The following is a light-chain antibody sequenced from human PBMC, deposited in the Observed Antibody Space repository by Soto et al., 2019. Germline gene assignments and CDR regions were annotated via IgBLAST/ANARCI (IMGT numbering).Light chain of an antibody. CDR3: QQYNNWPPLT. Sequence: EIVMTQSPATLSVSPGERATLSCRASQSVSSNLAWYHQKPGQAPRLLIYGASTRATGIPARFSGSGSGTEFTLTISSLQSEDFAVYCCQQYNNWPPLTFGGGTKVEI. CDR1: QSVSSN. CDR2: GAS. V-gene: IGKV3-15*01. J-gene: IGKJ4*01.